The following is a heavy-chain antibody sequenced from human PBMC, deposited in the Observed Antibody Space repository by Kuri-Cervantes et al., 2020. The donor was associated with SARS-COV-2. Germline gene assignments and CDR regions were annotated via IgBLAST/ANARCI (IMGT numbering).Heavy chain of an antibody. CDR1: GYTFTSYD. CDR3: ARKFWSGYLLDY. Sequence: ASVKVSCKASGYTFTSYDINWVRQAPGQGLEWMGWISAYNGNTNYAQKLQGRVTMTTDTSTSTAYMELGSLRSDDTAVYYCARKFWSGYLLDYWGQGTLVTVSS. J-gene: IGHJ4*02. D-gene: IGHD3-3*01. V-gene: IGHV1-18*01. CDR2: ISAYNGNT.